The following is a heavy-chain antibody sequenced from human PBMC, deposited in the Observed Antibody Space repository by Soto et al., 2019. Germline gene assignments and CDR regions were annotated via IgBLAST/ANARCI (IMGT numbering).Heavy chain of an antibody. Sequence: QVQLVQSGAEVKKPGASVKVSCKASGYTFTSYAMHWVRQAPGQRLEWMGWINAGNGNTKYSQKFQGRVTITRDTSASTAYMELSSLRSEDTAVYYCARDHSGWYGPDGPKDDYWGQGTLVTVSS. J-gene: IGHJ4*02. V-gene: IGHV1-3*01. CDR3: ARDHSGWYGPDGPKDDY. CDR2: INAGNGNT. D-gene: IGHD6-19*01. CDR1: GYTFTSYA.